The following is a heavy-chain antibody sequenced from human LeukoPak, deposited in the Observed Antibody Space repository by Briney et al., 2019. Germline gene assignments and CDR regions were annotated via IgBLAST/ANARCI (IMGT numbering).Heavy chain of an antibody. V-gene: IGHV3-30*18. J-gene: IGHJ6*02. CDR1: GFTFSSYG. D-gene: IGHD3-3*01. Sequence: GGSLRLSCAASGFTFSSYGMHWVRQAPGKGLEWVAVISYDGSNKYYADSVKGRFTISRDNSKNTLYLQMNSLRAEDTAVYYCANQKLRFLEWLAMDVWGQGTTVTVSS. CDR3: ANQKLRFLEWLAMDV. CDR2: ISYDGSNK.